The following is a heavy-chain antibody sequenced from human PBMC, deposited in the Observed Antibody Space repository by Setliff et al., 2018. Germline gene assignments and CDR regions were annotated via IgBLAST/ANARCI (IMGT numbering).Heavy chain of an antibody. CDR2: IYSSGSS. CDR1: GGSISSSY. J-gene: IGHJ5*02. Sequence: SETLSLTCSVSGGSISSSYWTWIRQPPGKGLEWIGYIYSSGSSNYNPSLKSRVTISVDTSKNQFSLRLSSMTAADTAVYYCARAAKYDSSGYYGFWFDPWGQGNLVTVSS. V-gene: IGHV4-59*01. D-gene: IGHD3-22*01. CDR3: ARAAKYDSSGYYGFWFDP.